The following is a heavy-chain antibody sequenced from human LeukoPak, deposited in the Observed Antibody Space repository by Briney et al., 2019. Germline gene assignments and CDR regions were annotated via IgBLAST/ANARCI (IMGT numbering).Heavy chain of an antibody. J-gene: IGHJ4*02. D-gene: IGHD3-10*01. CDR1: GGSFSGYY. CDR2: INHSGST. Sequence: SETLSLTCAVYGGSFSGYYWSWIRQPPGKGLEWIGEINHSGSTNYNPSLKSRVTISVDTSKNQFFLKLSSVTAADTAVYYCARKTYFYYGSGSYYSRKHHFDYWGQGTLATVSA. V-gene: IGHV4-34*01. CDR3: ARKTYFYYGSGSYYSRKHHFDY.